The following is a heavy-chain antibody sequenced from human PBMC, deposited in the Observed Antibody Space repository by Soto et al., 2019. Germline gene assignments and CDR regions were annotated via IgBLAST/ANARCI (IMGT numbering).Heavy chain of an antibody. V-gene: IGHV4-30-2*01. CDR2: IYHSGST. CDR1: GGSISSGGYS. D-gene: IGHD3-10*01. CDR3: ARVRYGSGSYFDY. J-gene: IGHJ4*02. Sequence: SETLSLTCAVSGGSISSGGYSWSWIRQPPGKGLEWIGYIYHSGSTYYNPSLKSRVTISVDRSKNQFSLKLSSVTAADTAVYYCARVRYGSGSYFDYWGQGTLVTVSS.